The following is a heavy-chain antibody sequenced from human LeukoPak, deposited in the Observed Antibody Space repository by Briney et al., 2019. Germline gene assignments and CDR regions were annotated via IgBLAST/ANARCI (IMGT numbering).Heavy chain of an antibody. CDR2: IKPDGTEK. J-gene: IGHJ3*01. CDR1: GFTFGTYW. D-gene: IGHD2-2*01. V-gene: IGHV3-7*01. Sequence: PGGSLRLSCAASGFTFGTYWMSWVRQAPGKRLEWVANIKPDGTEKYDVDSVKGRFTISRDNAKNSMYLQMNSLRAEDTAVYYCARDFQLLLTTAAFDVWGQGTMVTASS. CDR3: ARDFQLLLTTAAFDV.